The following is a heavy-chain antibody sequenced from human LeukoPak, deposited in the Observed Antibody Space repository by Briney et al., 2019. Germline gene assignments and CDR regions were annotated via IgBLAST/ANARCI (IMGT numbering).Heavy chain of an antibody. CDR3: ARGGKWLLPFPFDY. D-gene: IGHD3-22*01. J-gene: IGHJ4*02. CDR1: GYTFTGYY. CDR2: INPNSGGT. V-gene: IGHV1-2*02. Sequence: GASVKVSCKASGYTFTGYYMHWVRQAPGQGLEWMGWINPNSGGTNYARKFQGRVTMTRDTSISTAYMELSRLRSDDTAVYYCARGGKWLLPFPFDYWGQGTLVTVSS.